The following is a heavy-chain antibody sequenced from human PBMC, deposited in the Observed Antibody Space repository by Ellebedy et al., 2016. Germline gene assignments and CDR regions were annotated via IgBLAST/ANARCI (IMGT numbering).Heavy chain of an antibody. CDR1: GFTFDDYA. D-gene: IGHD3-3*01. V-gene: IGHV3-9*01. CDR2: ISWNSGSI. CDR3: AKGGSIFGGGIYYFDY. J-gene: IGHJ4*02. Sequence: GGSLRLSXAASGFTFDDYAMHWVRQAPGKGLEWVSGISWNSGSIGYADSVKGRFTISRDNAKNSLYLQMNSLRAEDTALYYCAKGGSIFGGGIYYFDYWGQGTLVTVSS.